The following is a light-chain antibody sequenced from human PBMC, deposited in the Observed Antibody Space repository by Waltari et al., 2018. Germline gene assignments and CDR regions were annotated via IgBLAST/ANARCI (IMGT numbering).Light chain of an antibody. V-gene: IGLV2-14*03. CDR2: DVT. J-gene: IGLJ2*01. CDR3: SSFTSSTTGI. CDR1: SSDSGGYNY. Sequence: SALTQPDSVSVSPGQSITISCSGISSDSGGYNYVPWYQQHPGEAPKVIIYDVTNRPSGVSNRFSGSKSGSSASLIISGLQPEDEAVYYCSSFTSSTTGIFGGGTKLTVL.